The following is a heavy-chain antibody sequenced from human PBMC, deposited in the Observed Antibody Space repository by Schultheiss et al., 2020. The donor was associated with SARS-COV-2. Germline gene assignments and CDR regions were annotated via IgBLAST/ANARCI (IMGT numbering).Heavy chain of an antibody. J-gene: IGHJ4*02. CDR3: ARDGDASSGYPY. CDR2: INHSGST. Sequence: SETLSLTCTVYGGSFSGYYWSWIRQPPGKGLEWIGEINHSGSTNYNPSLKSRVTISVDTSKNQFSLKLSSVTAADTAVYYCARDGDASSGYPYWGQGTLVTVSS. V-gene: IGHV4-34*01. D-gene: IGHD3-22*01. CDR1: GGSFSGYY.